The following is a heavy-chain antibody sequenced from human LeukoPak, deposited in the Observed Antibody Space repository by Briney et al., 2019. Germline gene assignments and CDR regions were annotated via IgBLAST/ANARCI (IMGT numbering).Heavy chain of an antibody. V-gene: IGHV3-66*01. CDR3: ARGSDSSSWYLDY. CDR1: GFTVSSNY. D-gene: IGHD6-13*01. CDR2: IYSGGST. J-gene: IGHJ4*02. Sequence: GGSLILSCAASGFTVSSNYMSWVRQAPGKGLEWVSVIYSGGSTYYADSVKGRFTISSDNSKNTLYLQMNSLRAEDTAVYYCARGSDSSSWYLDYWGQGTLVTVSS.